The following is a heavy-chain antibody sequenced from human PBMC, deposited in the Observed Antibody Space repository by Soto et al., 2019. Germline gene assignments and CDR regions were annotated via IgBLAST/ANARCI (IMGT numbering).Heavy chain of an antibody. CDR2: IIPIFGTA. Sequence: SVRVSCKPSGGTFGSYAIICVRHAPGHGLEWMGGIIPIFGTANYAQKFQRRVTITADESTSTAYMELSSLRSEDTAVYYCAIGVYYYDSSGYYGFDLWGQGTLVTVSS. CDR3: AIGVYYYDSSGYYGFDL. J-gene: IGHJ5*02. V-gene: IGHV1-69*13. CDR1: GGTFGSYA. D-gene: IGHD3-22*01.